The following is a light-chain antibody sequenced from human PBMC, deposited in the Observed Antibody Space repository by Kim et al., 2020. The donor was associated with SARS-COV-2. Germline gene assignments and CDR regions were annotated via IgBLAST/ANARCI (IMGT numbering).Light chain of an antibody. CDR2: EVT. V-gene: IGLV2-8*01. J-gene: IGLJ3*02. CDR3: NSYAGNNNFV. Sequence: GQSVSISCTGASGDIGGFSYVAWYQQHPGKAPKLIIYEVTKRPLGVPARFSASKSDNTATLIVSDLQPDDEADYYCNSYAGNNNFVFGGGTQLTVL. CDR1: SGDIGGFSY.